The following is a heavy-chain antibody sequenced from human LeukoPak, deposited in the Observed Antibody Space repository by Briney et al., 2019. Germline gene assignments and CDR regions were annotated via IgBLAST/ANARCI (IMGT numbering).Heavy chain of an antibody. D-gene: IGHD6-13*01. CDR2: ISYDGSNK. Sequence: GGSLRLSCKVSGFIVSSNSWSWVRQAPGKGLEWVAVISYDGSNKYYADSVKGRFTISRDNSKNTLYLQMNSLRAEDTAVYYCARESGSSSSYYIDVWGKGTTVTVSS. CDR1: GFIVSSNS. CDR3: ARESGSSSSYYIDV. V-gene: IGHV3-30*04. J-gene: IGHJ6*03.